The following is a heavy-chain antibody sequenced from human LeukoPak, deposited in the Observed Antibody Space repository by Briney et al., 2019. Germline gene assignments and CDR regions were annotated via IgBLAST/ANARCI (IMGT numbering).Heavy chain of an antibody. J-gene: IGHJ6*03. V-gene: IGHV1-18*01. CDR1: GYTFTSYG. CDR2: ISAYNGNR. Sequence: GASVKVSCKASGYTFTSYGSSWVRQAPGQGLEWMGWISAYNGNRNYAQKLQGRVTMTTDTSTSTAYMELRSLRSDATAVYYCARAPIVDYCDSSGYNSYYMDVWGKGTTVTVSS. CDR3: ARAPIVDYCDSSGYNSYYMDV. D-gene: IGHD3-22*01.